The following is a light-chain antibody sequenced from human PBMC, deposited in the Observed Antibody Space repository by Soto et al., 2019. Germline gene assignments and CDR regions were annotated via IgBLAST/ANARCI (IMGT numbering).Light chain of an antibody. J-gene: IGKJ2*01. CDR2: AAS. CDR1: QGISSY. V-gene: IGKV1-9*01. Sequence: DIQLTQSPSFLSASVGDRVTITCRASQGISSYLAWYQQKPGKAPKLLIYAASTLQSGVPSRFSGSGSGTEFTLTISSLQPEDFATSYCQQLNSYPQYTFGQGTKLEIK. CDR3: QQLNSYPQYT.